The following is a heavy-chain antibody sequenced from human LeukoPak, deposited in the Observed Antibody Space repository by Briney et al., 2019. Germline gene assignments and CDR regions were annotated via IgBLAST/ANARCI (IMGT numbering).Heavy chain of an antibody. CDR2: ISSSSSYT. Sequence: KPGGSLRLSCAASGFTFSDYYMSWIRQAPGKGLEWASYISSSSSYTNYADSVKGRFTISRDNAKNSLYLQMNSLRAEDTAVYYCARDSQYCGGDCYSDYWGQGTLVTVSS. CDR3: ARDSQYCGGDCYSDY. J-gene: IGHJ4*02. CDR1: GFTFSDYY. D-gene: IGHD2-21*02. V-gene: IGHV3-11*05.